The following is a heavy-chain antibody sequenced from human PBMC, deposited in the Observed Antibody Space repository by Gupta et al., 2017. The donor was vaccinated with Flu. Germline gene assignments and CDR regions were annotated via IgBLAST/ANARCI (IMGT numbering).Heavy chain of an antibody. CDR3: VSDWTTPWQRGNYFDY. V-gene: IGHV3-21*01. J-gene: IGHJ4*02. D-gene: IGHD1-1*01. CDR2: DRSGSNYI. Sequence: GPDLFSSDRSGSNYIYYADSVTGRFTISRDNAKNSLYLQMNSLRAEETAVYYCVSDWTTPWQRGNYFDYWGEGTLVTVSS.